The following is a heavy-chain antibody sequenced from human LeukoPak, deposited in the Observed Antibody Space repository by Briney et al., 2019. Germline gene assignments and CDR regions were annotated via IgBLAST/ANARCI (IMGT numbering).Heavy chain of an antibody. CDR1: GGSISSSSYY. J-gene: IGHJ4*02. Sequence: PSETLSLTCTVSGGSISSSSYYWGWIRQPPGKGLEWIGSIYYSGSTYYNPSLKSRVIISLGTSKNQFSLKLSSVTAADTAVYYCARYHSGYDDYWGQGTLVTVSS. CDR3: ARYHSGYDDY. CDR2: IYYSGST. D-gene: IGHD5-12*01. V-gene: IGHV4-39*07.